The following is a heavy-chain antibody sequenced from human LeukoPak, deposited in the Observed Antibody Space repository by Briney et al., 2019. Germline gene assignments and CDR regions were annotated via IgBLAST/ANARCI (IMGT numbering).Heavy chain of an antibody. CDR2: INPSGGST. CDR1: GYTFTSYY. CDR3: AKVLKWDSSGYYYAGKLDY. V-gene: IGHV1-46*01. D-gene: IGHD3-22*01. J-gene: IGHJ4*02. Sequence: ASVKVSCKASGYTFTSYYMHWVRQAPGQGLEWMGIINPSGGSTSYAQKFQGRVTMTRDMSTSTVYMELSSLRSEDTAVYYCAKVLKWDSSGYYYAGKLDYWGQGTLVTVSS.